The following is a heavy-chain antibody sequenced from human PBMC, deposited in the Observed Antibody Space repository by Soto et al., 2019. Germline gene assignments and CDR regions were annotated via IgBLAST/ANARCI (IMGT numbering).Heavy chain of an antibody. J-gene: IGHJ6*03. CDR2: IKQDGSEK. CDR3: ARGQQLDLYYYYYYMDV. Sequence: GESLKISCAASGFTFSSYWMSWVRQAPGKGLEWVANIKQDGSEKYYVDSVKGRFTISRDNAKNSLYLQMNSLRAEDTAVYYCARGQQLDLYYYYYYMDVWGKGTTVTVSS. CDR1: GFTFSSYW. D-gene: IGHD6-13*01. V-gene: IGHV3-7*03.